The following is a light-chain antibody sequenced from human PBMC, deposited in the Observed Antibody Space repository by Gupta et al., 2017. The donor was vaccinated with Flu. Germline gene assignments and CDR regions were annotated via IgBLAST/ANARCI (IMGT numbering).Light chain of an antibody. V-gene: IGKV3-20*01. J-gene: IGKJ2*03. CDR2: GAS. Sequence: EIVLTLPPGTLSLSPGDRASLSCRASQCVSSSYLAWYQQKPGQAPRLLIYGASNRATGIPDRFSGSGSGTDFTLTISRLEPEDFAVYYCQQYGRSPYSFGQGTKLEIK. CDR1: QCVSSSY. CDR3: QQYGRSPYS.